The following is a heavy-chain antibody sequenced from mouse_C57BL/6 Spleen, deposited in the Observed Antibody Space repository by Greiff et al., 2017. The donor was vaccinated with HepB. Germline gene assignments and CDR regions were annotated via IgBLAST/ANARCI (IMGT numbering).Heavy chain of an antibody. V-gene: IGHV3-6*01. CDR1: GYSITSGYY. CDR3: ARGPYYGSSPWFAY. Sequence: EVQRVESGPGLVKPSQSLSLTCSVTGYSITSGYYWNWIRQFPGNKLEWMGYISYDGSNNYNPSLKNRISITRDTSKNQFFLKLNSVTTEDTATYYCARGPYYGSSPWFAYWGQGTLVTVSA. D-gene: IGHD1-1*01. J-gene: IGHJ3*01. CDR2: ISYDGSN.